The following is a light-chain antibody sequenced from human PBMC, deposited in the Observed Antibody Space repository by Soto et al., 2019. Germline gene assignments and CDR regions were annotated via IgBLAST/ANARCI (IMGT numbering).Light chain of an antibody. CDR3: QQRYNWPWT. J-gene: IGKJ1*01. V-gene: IGKV3-11*01. Sequence: EIVLTQSPGTLSLSPGERATLSCRASQSIRNFLAWYQQKPGQAPRLLIYDASNRASGIPPRFSGSGSGTDFTLAISGLEPEDLAVYYCQQRYNWPWTFGKGTKWIS. CDR1: QSIRNF. CDR2: DAS.